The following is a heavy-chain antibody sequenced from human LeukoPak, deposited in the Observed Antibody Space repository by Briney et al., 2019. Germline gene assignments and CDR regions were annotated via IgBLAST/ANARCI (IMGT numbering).Heavy chain of an antibody. Sequence: SETLSLTCTVSGGSISSGGYYWSWIRQHSGKGLEWIGYIYYSGSTYYNPSLKSRVTISVDTSKNQFSLKLSSVTAADTAVYYCARVSRGGSGAFDYWGQGTLVTVSS. CDR3: ARVSRGGSGAFDY. J-gene: IGHJ4*02. CDR1: GGSISSGGYY. V-gene: IGHV4-31*03. D-gene: IGHD3-10*01. CDR2: IYYSGST.